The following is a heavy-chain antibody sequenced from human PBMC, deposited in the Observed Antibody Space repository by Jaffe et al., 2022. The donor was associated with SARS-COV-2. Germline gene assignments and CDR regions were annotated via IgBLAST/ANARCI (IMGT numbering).Heavy chain of an antibody. CDR1: GFSVRGNY. CDR3: ARGDYYFDY. CDR2: IYSGGST. Sequence: EVQLVESGGGLIQPGGSLRLSCVASGFSVRGNYVSWVRQAPGKGLEWVSLIYSGGSTYYADSVKGRFTISRDNSKNTLFLQMNSLRVEDTAVYYCARGDYYFDYWGRGTLVTVSS. V-gene: IGHV3-53*01. J-gene: IGHJ4*02.